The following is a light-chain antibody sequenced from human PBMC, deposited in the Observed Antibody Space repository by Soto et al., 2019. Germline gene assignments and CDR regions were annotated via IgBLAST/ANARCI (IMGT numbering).Light chain of an antibody. CDR3: QQYNNWPRT. Sequence: ETVMTQSEATLSVSPGERATLSCRASESIHTNLAWYQQKPGHPPRLLIYGASTRVTGIPTRFSGSGSGTEFTLDLSSLQSEDFAVYYCQQYNNWPRTFGQGTQVEIK. CDR1: ESIHTN. CDR2: GAS. J-gene: IGKJ1*01. V-gene: IGKV3-15*01.